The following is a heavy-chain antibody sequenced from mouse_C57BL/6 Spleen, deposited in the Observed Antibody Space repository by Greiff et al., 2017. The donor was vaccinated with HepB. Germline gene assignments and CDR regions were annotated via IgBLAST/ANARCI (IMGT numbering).Heavy chain of an antibody. V-gene: IGHV1-52*01. CDR3: ARNYYGSSYYFDY. D-gene: IGHD1-1*01. CDR1: GYTFTSYW. Sequence: VQLQQPGAELVRPGSSVKLSCKASGYTFTSYWVHWVKQRPIQGLEWIGNIDPSDSETHYNQKFKDKATLTVDKSSSTAYMQLSSLTSEDSAVYYCARNYYGSSYYFDYWGQGTTLTVSS. J-gene: IGHJ2*01. CDR2: IDPSDSET.